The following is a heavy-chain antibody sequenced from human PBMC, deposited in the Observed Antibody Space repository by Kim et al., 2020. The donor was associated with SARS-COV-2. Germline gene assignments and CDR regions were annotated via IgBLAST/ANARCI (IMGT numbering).Heavy chain of an antibody. D-gene: IGHD6-13*01. CDR2: IWYDGSNK. CDR1: GFTFSSYG. V-gene: IGHV3-33*01. CDR3: ARDVASSWYSRDDY. J-gene: IGHJ4*02. Sequence: GGSLRLACAAAGFTFSSYGMHWVHQAPGKGLEWVAVIWYDGSNKYYADSVKGRFTISRDNSKNTLYLQMNSLRAEDTAVYYCARDVASSWYSRDDYWGQGTLVTVSS.